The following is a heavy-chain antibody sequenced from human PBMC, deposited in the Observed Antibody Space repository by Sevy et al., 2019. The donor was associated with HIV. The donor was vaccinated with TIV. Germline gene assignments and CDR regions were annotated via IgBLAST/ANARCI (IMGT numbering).Heavy chain of an antibody. Sequence: GGSLRLSCAASGFTFSSYTINWVRQAPGKGLEWVSSISSSTSYIYYADSLKGRFTISRDNAKNSLFLQMNSLRAEDTAVNYCAILWFGEFDTFDIWGQGTMVTVSS. J-gene: IGHJ3*02. D-gene: IGHD3-10*01. CDR3: AILWFGEFDTFDI. CDR2: ISSSTSYI. V-gene: IGHV3-21*01. CDR1: GFTFSSYT.